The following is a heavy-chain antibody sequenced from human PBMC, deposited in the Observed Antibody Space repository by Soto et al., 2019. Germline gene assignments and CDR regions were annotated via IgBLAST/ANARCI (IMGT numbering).Heavy chain of an antibody. CDR3: ARDGRNSKSKKLVMVYAMFEPNWFDP. V-gene: IGHV1-18*01. Sequence: GASVKVSCKASGYTFTSYGISWVRQAPGQGLEWMGWISAYNGNTNYAQKLQGRVTMTTDTSTSTAYMELRSLRSDDTAVYYCARDGRNSKSKKLVMVYAMFEPNWFDPWGQGTLVTVSS. CDR2: ISAYNGNT. D-gene: IGHD2-8*01. CDR1: GYTFTSYG. J-gene: IGHJ5*02.